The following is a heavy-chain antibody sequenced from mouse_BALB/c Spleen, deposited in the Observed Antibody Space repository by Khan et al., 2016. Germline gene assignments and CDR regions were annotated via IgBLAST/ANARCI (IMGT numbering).Heavy chain of an antibody. CDR1: GFTFSSYA. D-gene: IGHD2-1*01. CDR2: ISSGGST. V-gene: IGHV5-6-5*01. J-gene: IGHJ2*01. Sequence: EVELVESGRGLVKPGGSLKLSCAASGFTFSSYAMSWVRQTPEKRLEWVASISSGGSTYYPDSVKGRFTISRDNARNILNLQMSSLRSEDTAMYYCAREDYGNYGDYFDYWGQGTTLTVSS. CDR3: AREDYGNYGDYFDY.